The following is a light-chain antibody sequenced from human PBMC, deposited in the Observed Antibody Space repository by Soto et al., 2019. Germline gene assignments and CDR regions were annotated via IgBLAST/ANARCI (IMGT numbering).Light chain of an antibody. Sequence: QIVLTQSSSASASLGSSVKLTCTLSSGHSTYIIAWHQQQPGKAPRYLMKLEGSGSYNKGSGIPDRFSGSSSGADRYLTISNLQFEDEADYYCETWDTNVVVFGGGTKLTVL. J-gene: IGLJ2*01. CDR1: SGHSTYI. CDR3: ETWDTNVVV. CDR2: LEGSGSY. V-gene: IGLV4-60*02.